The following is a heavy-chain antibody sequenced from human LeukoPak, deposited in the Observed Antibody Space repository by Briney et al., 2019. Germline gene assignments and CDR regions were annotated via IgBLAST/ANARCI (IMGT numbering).Heavy chain of an antibody. CDR2: IINSGEST. J-gene: IGHJ4*02. Sequence: GGSLRLSCAASGFTFSSYAMNWVRQAPGKGLEWVSTIINSGESTYYADSVKGRFTISRDNSKNTLYLQMNSLRAEDTAVYYCAKRDGSAWGQGTLVTVSS. D-gene: IGHD3-10*01. CDR3: AKRDGSA. CDR1: GFTFSSYA. V-gene: IGHV3-23*01.